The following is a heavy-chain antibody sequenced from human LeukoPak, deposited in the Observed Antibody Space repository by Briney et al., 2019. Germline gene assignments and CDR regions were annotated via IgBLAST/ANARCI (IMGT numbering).Heavy chain of an antibody. CDR3: ARGDDYQNCFDP. V-gene: IGHV4-30-4*01. D-gene: IGHD4-11*01. J-gene: IGHJ5*02. CDR1: GGSISSGDYY. Sequence: SETLSLTCTVSGGSISSGDYYWSWIRQPPGKGLEWIGYIYYSGITYYNPSLKSRVTISVDTSKNQFSLKVTSVTAADTAVYFCARGDDYQNCFDPWGQGTLFTVSS. CDR2: IYYSGIT.